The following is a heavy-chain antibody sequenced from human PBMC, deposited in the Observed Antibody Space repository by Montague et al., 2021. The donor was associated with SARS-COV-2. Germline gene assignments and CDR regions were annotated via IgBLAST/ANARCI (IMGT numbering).Heavy chain of an antibody. CDR2: IYHSGST. CDR1: GYSISSGYY. D-gene: IGHD3-3*01. J-gene: IGHJ4*02. V-gene: IGHV4-38-2*02. Sequence: SETLSLTCTVSGYSISSGYYWGWIRQPPGKVLEWIWSIYHSGSTXXNPSLKSRVTISVDTSKNQFSLKLSSVTAADTAVYYCARDVRYYDFWSGRAQTSHDYWGQGTLVTVSS. CDR3: ARDVRYYDFWSGRAQTSHDY.